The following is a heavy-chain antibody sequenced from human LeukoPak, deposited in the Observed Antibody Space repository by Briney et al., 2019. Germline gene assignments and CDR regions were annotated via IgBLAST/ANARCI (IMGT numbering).Heavy chain of an antibody. CDR2: IYHSGRT. Sequence: SETLSLTCAVYGGSFSGYYWSWIRQPPGKGLEWIGEIYHSGRTHYNPSLKSRVTISVDKSKNQFSLNLNSVTTADTAVYYCARDLENSDNAFIIWGQGTMVTVSS. J-gene: IGHJ3*02. D-gene: IGHD1-1*01. V-gene: IGHV4-34*01. CDR1: GGSFSGYY. CDR3: ARDLENSDNAFII.